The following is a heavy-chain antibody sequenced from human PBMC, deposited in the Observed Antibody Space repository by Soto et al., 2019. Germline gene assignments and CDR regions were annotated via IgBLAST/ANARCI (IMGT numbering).Heavy chain of an antibody. CDR2: IYYSGST. J-gene: IGHJ5*02. D-gene: IGHD3-10*01. Sequence: QVQLQESGPGLVKPSENLSLTCTVSGGSISSYYWSWIRQPPGKGLEWIGYIYYSGSTNYNPSLKSRATISVDTSKNQFSLKLSSVTAADTAVYYCAALWFGEISNWFDPWGQGTLVTVSS. CDR3: AALWFGEISNWFDP. CDR1: GGSISSYY. V-gene: IGHV4-59*01.